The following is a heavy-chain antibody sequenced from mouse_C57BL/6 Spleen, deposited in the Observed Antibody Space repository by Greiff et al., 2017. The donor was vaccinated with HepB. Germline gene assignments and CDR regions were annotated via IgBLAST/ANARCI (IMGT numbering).Heavy chain of an antibody. Sequence: VQRVESGAELARPGASVKLSCKASGYTFTSYGISWVKQRTGQGLEWIGEIYPRSGNTYYNEKFKGKATLTADKSSSTAYMELRSLTSEDSAVYFCAREEWFAYWGQGTLVTVSA. J-gene: IGHJ3*01. CDR2: IYPRSGNT. CDR3: AREEWFAY. CDR1: GYTFTSYG. V-gene: IGHV1-81*01.